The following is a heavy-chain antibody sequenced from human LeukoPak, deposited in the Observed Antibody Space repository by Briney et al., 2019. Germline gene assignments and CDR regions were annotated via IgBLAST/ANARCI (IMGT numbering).Heavy chain of an antibody. Sequence: SVKVSCKASGYTFTSYYMRWVRQAPGQGLEWMGGIIPIFGTANYAQKFQGRVTITADESTSTAYMELSSLRSEDTAVYYCARALKGYYYGSGSPIWGSDYYYYYMDVWGKGTTVTISS. D-gene: IGHD3-10*01. J-gene: IGHJ6*03. CDR3: ARALKGYYYGSGSPIWGSDYYYYYMDV. V-gene: IGHV1-69*13. CDR1: GYTFTSYY. CDR2: IIPIFGTA.